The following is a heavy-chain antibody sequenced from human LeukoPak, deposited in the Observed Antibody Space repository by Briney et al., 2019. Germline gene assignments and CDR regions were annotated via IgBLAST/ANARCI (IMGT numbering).Heavy chain of an antibody. D-gene: IGHD5-12*01. CDR3: ARDSGGYDYHYFDY. V-gene: IGHV4-4*02. CDR1: GASINNSNW. CDR2: IYHSGST. Sequence: SESLSLTCAVSGASINNSNWWCCVRQPPGEGLEGVGTIYHSGSTNYNPSINSRLTISVDTSKNQFSLKLSSVTAAHTAVYYCARDSGGYDYHYFDYWGQGTLVTVSS. J-gene: IGHJ4*02.